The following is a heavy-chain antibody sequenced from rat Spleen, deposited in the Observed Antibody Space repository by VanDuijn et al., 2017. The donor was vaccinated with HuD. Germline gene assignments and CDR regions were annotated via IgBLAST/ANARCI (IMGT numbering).Heavy chain of an antibody. V-gene: IGHV5-7*01. Sequence: EVQLVESGGGLVQPGRSLKLSCEASGFTFSNYDMAWVRQAPKKGLEWVAIIIYDGSGTFYRDSVKGRFTISRDNAKNTLSLQMDSLRTEDTATYYCATPTPGIPFAYWGQGTLVTVSS. J-gene: IGHJ3*01. CDR1: GFTFSNYD. CDR2: IIYDGSGT. CDR3: ATPTPGIPFAY. D-gene: IGHD1-4*01.